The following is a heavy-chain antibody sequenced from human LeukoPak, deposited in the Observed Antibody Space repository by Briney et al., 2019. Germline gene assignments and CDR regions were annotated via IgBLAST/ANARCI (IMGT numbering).Heavy chain of an antibody. D-gene: IGHD3-16*01. V-gene: IGHV3-53*01. CDR1: GFTVSSNY. J-gene: IGHJ4*02. Sequence: GGSLRLSCAVSGFTVSSNYMSWVRQAPGKGLEWVSIIYSGGSTYYADSVKGRFIISRDNSKNTLYLQMNGLRVEDTAVYYCARGYDYPVAADFWGQGTLVTVSS. CDR3: ARGYDYPVAADF. CDR2: IYSGGST.